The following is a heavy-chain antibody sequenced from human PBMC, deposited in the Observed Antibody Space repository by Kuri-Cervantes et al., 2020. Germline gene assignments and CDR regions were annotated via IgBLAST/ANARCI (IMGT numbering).Heavy chain of an antibody. CDR2: IIPIFGTA. CDR1: GGTFSSYA. CDR3: ARVWEVTPALDY. J-gene: IGHJ4*02. Sequence: SVKVSCKASGGTFSSYAISWVRQAPGQGLEWMGGIIPIFGTANYAQKFQGRVTMTRDTSTSTVYMELSSLRSEDTAMYYCARVWEVTPALDYWGQGTLVTVSS. D-gene: IGHD1-26*01. V-gene: IGHV1-69*05.